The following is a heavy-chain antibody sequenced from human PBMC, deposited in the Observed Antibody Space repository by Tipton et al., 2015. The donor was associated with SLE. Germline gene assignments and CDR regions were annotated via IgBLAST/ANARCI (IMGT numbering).Heavy chain of an antibody. Sequence: SLRLSCAASGFTVSTNYIIWVRQAPGMGLEWVSVLYSGGSTYYADAVKGRFTISRDNSKNTLYLQMNSLRPEDTAVYYCVTIPFYWGQGNLVTVSS. CDR3: VTIPFY. CDR2: LYSGGST. V-gene: IGHV3-53*05. J-gene: IGHJ4*02. D-gene: IGHD2-2*02. CDR1: GFTVSTNY.